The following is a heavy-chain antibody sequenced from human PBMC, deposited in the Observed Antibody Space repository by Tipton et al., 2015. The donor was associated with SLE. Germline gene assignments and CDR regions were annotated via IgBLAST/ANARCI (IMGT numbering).Heavy chain of an antibody. V-gene: IGHV4-61*02. D-gene: IGHD3-10*01. CDR3: ARHGGSGTLAH. CDR1: GGSISSGIYY. J-gene: IGHJ4*02. CDR2: IYTSGST. Sequence: TLSLTCTVSGGSISSGIYYWSWIRQPAGKGLEWIGRIYTSGSTNYNPSLKSRVTISVDTSKNQFSLKLSSVTATDTAVYYCARHGGSGTLAHWGQGTLVTVSS.